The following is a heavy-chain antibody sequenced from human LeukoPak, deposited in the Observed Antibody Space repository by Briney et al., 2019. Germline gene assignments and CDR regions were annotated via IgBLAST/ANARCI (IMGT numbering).Heavy chain of an antibody. CDR1: GFNFSSFV. CDR2: IWYDGSNK. D-gene: IGHD5-12*01. J-gene: IGHJ4*02. Sequence: GGSLRLSWAATGFNFSSFVMHWVRQAPGKRLEWVAVIWYDGSNKYYADSVKGRFTISRGNSKNTLYLQMNSLSAEDTAVYYCARGPSAYPKCFDYWGQGTLVTVSS. V-gene: IGHV3-33*01. CDR3: ARGPSAYPKCFDY.